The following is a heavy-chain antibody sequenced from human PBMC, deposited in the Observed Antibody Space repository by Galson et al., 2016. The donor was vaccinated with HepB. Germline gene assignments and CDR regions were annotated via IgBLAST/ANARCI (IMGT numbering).Heavy chain of an antibody. D-gene: IGHD3-16*02. V-gene: IGHV3-23*01. Sequence: SLRLSCAASEFTFSSYGMSWVRQAPGKGMEWVSAISSSGEATYYADSVKGRFTIFRDSSKNTLYLQMNSLRVEDTAVYYCANYVLGSIYYYFDYWGQGTLVTVSS. CDR3: ANYVLGSIYYYFDY. J-gene: IGHJ4*02. CDR2: ISSSGEAT. CDR1: EFTFSSYG.